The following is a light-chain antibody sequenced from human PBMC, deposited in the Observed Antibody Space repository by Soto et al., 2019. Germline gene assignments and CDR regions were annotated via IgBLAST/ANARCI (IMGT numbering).Light chain of an antibody. CDR2: DVS. J-gene: IGLJ1*01. Sequence: QSALTQPASVSGSPGQSITISCTGTSSDVGNYNLVSWYQQHPGKAPKLMIYDVSKRPSGVSNRFSGPKSGNTASLTISGLQADDEADYYCCSYAGDSYVFGTGTKLTVL. V-gene: IGLV2-23*02. CDR1: SSDVGNYNL. CDR3: CSYAGDSYV.